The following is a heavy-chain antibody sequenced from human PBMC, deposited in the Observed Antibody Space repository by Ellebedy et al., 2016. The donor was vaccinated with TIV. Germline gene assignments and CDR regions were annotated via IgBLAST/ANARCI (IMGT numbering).Heavy chain of an antibody. CDR3: ARGVAAAGLYYYYYYGMDV. CDR1: GYSISSGYY. Sequence: SETLSLTXTVSGYSISSGYYWGCIRQPPGKGLEWIGSIYHSGSTYYNPSLKSRVTISVDTSKNQFSLKLSSVTAADTAVYYCARGVAAAGLYYYYYYGMDVWGQGTTVTVSS. CDR2: IYHSGST. V-gene: IGHV4-38-2*02. J-gene: IGHJ6*02. D-gene: IGHD6-13*01.